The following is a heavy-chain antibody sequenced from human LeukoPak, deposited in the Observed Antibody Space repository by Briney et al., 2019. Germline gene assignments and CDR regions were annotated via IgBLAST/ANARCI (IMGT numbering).Heavy chain of an antibody. Sequence: GRSLRLSCAASGFTLSSYGMHWVRQAPGKGLEWVAVISYDGSNKYYADSVKGRFTISRDNSKNTLYLQMNSLRAEDTAVYYCAKGHDYGGNSVDYWGQGTLVTVSS. V-gene: IGHV3-30*18. CDR3: AKGHDYGGNSVDY. CDR2: ISYDGSNK. D-gene: IGHD4-23*01. CDR1: GFTLSSYG. J-gene: IGHJ4*02.